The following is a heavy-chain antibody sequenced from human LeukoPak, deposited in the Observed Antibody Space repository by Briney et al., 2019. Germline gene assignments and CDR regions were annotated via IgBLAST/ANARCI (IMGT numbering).Heavy chain of an antibody. J-gene: IGHJ4*02. D-gene: IGHD1-1*01. Sequence: KPSETLSLTCTVSGGSISSSSYYWGWIRQPPGKGLEWIGYIYYSGSTNYNPSLKSRVTISVDTSKNQFSLKLSSVTAADTAVYYCARGTGRYFDYWGQGTLVTVSS. CDR3: ARGTGRYFDY. V-gene: IGHV4-61*05. CDR2: IYYSGST. CDR1: GGSISSSSYY.